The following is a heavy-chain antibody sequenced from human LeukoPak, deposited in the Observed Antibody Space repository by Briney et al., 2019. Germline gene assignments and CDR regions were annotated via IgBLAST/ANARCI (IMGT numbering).Heavy chain of an antibody. Sequence: GGSLRLSCAASGFTFSSYAMHWVRQAPGKGLEWVAVISYDGSNKYYADSVKGRFTISRDNAKNSLYLQMNSLRTEDTALYYCAKDIYRGSSSVFDYWGQGTLVTVSS. CDR3: AKDIYRGSSSVFDY. CDR1: GFTFSSYA. CDR2: ISYDGSNK. V-gene: IGHV3-30-3*01. D-gene: IGHD6-6*01. J-gene: IGHJ4*02.